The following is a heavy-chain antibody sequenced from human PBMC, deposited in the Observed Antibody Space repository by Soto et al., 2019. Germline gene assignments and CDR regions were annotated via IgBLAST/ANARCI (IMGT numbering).Heavy chain of an antibody. CDR2: IYHDGSNK. J-gene: IGHJ4*02. Sequence: QVQLVESGGGVVQPGRSLRLSCATSGFTFSSFVMHWVRQAPGKGLEWVAVIYHDGSNKYYADSVKGRVTISRDNSKRTLYLQMNSLRAEDTAVYYCESRVGAVDYWGQGTLVTVSS. V-gene: IGHV3-33*01. CDR3: ESRVGAVDY. CDR1: GFTFSSFV. D-gene: IGHD3-16*01.